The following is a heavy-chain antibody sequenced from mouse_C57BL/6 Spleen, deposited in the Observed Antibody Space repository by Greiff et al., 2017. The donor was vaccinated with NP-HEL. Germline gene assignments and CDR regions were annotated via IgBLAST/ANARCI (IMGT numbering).Heavy chain of an antibody. J-gene: IGHJ3*01. CDR1: GFTFTDYY. D-gene: IGHD2-1*01. Sequence: EVMLVESGGGLVQPGGSLSLSCAASGFTFTDYYMSWVRQPPGKALEWLGFIRNKANGYTTEYIASVKGRFTISRDNSQSILYLQMNALRADDSATYYCALYGNYGWFAYWGQGTLVTVSA. V-gene: IGHV7-3*01. CDR3: ALYGNYGWFAY. CDR2: IRNKANGYTT.